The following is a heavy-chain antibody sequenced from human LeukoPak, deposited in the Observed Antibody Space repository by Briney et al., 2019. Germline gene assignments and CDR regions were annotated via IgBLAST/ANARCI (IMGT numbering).Heavy chain of an antibody. D-gene: IGHD5-18*01. V-gene: IGHV4-34*01. CDR1: GGSFSGYY. Sequence: SETLSLTCAVYGGSFSGYYWSWIRQPPGKGLEWIGEINHSGSTNYNPSLKSRVTISVDTSENQFSLKLSSVTAADTAVYYCARLRGGYSYGRTDVWGQGTTVTVSS. CDR2: INHSGST. J-gene: IGHJ6*02. CDR3: ARLRGGYSYGRTDV.